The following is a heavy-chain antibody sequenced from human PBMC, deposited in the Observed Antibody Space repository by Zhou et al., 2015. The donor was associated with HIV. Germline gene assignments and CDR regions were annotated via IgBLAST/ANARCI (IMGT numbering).Heavy chain of an antibody. D-gene: IGHD3-3*01. Sequence: QVQLVQSGAEVKKPGASVKVSCKASGYTFTSYGISWVRQAPGQGLEWMGWISAYNGNTNYAQKLQGRVTMTRNTSISTAYMELSSLRSEDTAVYYCARQAGFNYDLWFDPWGQGTLVTVSS. J-gene: IGHJ5*02. V-gene: IGHV1-18*01. CDR3: ARQAGFNYDLWFDP. CDR2: ISAYNGNT. CDR1: GYTFTSYG.